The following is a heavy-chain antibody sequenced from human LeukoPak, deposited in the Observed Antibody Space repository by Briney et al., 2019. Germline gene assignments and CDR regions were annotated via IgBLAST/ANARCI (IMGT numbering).Heavy chain of an antibody. J-gene: IGHJ4*02. CDR3: ARRDFFYGSGSYGLDY. CDR1: GYTFTSYY. Sequence: ASVKVSCRASGYTFTSYYVNWVRQAPGQGLEWMGIINPSAGNISYAQKFQGRVTMTRDTSTSTVYMELSSLRSEDTAVYYCARRDFFYGSGSYGLDYWGQGTLLIVSS. CDR2: INPSAGNI. V-gene: IGHV1-46*01. D-gene: IGHD3-10*01.